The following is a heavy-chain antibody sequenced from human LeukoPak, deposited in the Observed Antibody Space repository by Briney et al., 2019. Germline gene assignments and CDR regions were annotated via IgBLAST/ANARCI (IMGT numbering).Heavy chain of an antibody. V-gene: IGHV3-53*01. Sequence: GSLRLSCAASGFSVSSNYMSWVRQAPGKGLEWVSVIYSGGNTYYADSVKGRFTISRDKSKNTLYLQMNSLTAEDTAVYYCARDLLGYYGSGSYSSAWGQGTLVTVSS. D-gene: IGHD3-10*01. CDR3: ARDLLGYYGSGSYSSA. J-gene: IGHJ4*02. CDR2: IYSGGNT. CDR1: GFSVSSNY.